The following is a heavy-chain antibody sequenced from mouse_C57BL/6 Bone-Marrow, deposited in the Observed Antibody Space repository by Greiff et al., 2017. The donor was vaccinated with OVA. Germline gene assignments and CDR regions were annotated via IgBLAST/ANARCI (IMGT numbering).Heavy chain of an antibody. V-gene: IGHV2-2*01. J-gene: IGHJ1*03. CDR2: IWSGGST. D-gene: IGHD2-4*01. Sequence: QVQLQQSGPGLVQPSQSLSITCTVSGFSLTSYGVHWVRQSPGKGLEWLGVIWSGGSTDYNAAFISSLSISKDNSKSQVFFKMNSLQADDTAIYYCAREGMITTGNFGVWGTGTTVTVSS. CDR3: AREGMITTGNFGV. CDR1: GFSLTSYG.